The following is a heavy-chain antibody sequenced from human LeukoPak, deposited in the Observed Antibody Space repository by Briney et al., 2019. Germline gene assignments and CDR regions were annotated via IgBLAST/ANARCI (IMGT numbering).Heavy chain of an antibody. J-gene: IGHJ4*02. CDR2: INPNSGGT. CDR1: GYTFTGYY. V-gene: IGHV1-2*02. Sequence: ASVKVSCKASGYTFTGYYMHWVRQAPGQGLEWMGWINPNSGGTNYAQKFQGRVTMTRDTSISTAYMELSRLRSDDTAVYYCARGAHYYYDSSGSNYQKDYWGQGTLVTVSS. D-gene: IGHD3-22*01. CDR3: ARGAHYYYDSSGSNYQKDY.